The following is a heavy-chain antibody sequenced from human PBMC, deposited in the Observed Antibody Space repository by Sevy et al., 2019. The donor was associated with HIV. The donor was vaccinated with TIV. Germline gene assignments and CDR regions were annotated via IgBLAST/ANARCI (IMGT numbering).Heavy chain of an antibody. CDR3: AKHAWKYYDILTGYPYGMDV. CDR1: GFTFSSYW. V-gene: IGHV3-7*01. J-gene: IGHJ6*02. Sequence: GGSLRLSCAASGFTFSSYWMSWVRQAPGKGLEWVANIKQDGSEKYYVDSVKGRFTISRDNAKNSRYLQMNGLRAEETAVYYCAKHAWKYYDILTGYPYGMDVWGQGTTVTVSS. D-gene: IGHD3-9*01. CDR2: IKQDGSEK.